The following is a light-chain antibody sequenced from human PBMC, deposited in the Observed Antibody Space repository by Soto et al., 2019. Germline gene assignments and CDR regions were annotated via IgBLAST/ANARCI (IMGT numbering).Light chain of an antibody. Sequence: QSVLTQPASVSGSPGQSITISCTGTSSEVGGHNHVSWFQQHPDKAPKLLIFEVNRRPSGVSDRFSGSKFGNTASLTISGLQLEDEADYYCCSYAGPTTWVFGGGTKLTVL. CDR3: CSYAGPTTWV. V-gene: IGLV2-23*02. CDR1: SSEVGGHNH. J-gene: IGLJ2*01. CDR2: EVN.